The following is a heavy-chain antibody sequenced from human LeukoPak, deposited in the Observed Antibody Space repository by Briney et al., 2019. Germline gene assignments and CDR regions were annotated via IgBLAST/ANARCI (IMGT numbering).Heavy chain of an antibody. V-gene: IGHV1-2*02. J-gene: IGHJ4*02. CDR3: ASGSVVVVVAATVPFDN. CDR1: GYTFTGYY. CDR2: INPNSGGT. D-gene: IGHD2-15*01. Sequence: ASVKVSCKASGYTFTGYYMHWVRQAPGQGLEWMGWINPNSGGTNYAQKFQGRVTMTTDTSISPAYMELSRLRSEDTAVYYCASGSVVVVVAATVPFDNWGQGTLVTVSP.